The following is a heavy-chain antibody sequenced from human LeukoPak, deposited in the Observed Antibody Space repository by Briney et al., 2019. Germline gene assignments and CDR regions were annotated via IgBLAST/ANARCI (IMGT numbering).Heavy chain of an antibody. J-gene: IGHJ4*02. CDR1: GFPFSNAW. CDR2: ISDGGSTT. D-gene: IGHD3-22*01. V-gene: IGHV3-74*01. CDR3: SRSAYYDGSGNYYDY. Sequence: GGSLRLSCAVFGSGFPFSNAWMSWVRQAPEKGLVWVSRISDGGSTTTYADSVKGRFTISRDNAKNTLYLQMNGLRAEDTAVYYCSRSAYYDGSGNYYDYWGQGTLVTVSS.